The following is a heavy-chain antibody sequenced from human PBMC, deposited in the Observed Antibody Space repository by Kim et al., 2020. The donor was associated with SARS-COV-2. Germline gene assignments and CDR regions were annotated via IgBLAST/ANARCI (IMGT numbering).Heavy chain of an antibody. CDR2: ISSSGSTI. CDR3: ARFVRSYSSLDY. CDR1: GFTFSDYY. Sequence: GGSLRFSCAASGFTFSDYYMSWIRQAPGKGLEWVSYISSSGSTIYYADSVKGRFTISRDNAKNSLYLQMNSLRAEDTAVYYCARFVRSYSSLDYWGQGTLVTVSS. J-gene: IGHJ4*02. V-gene: IGHV3-11*01. D-gene: IGHD1-26*01.